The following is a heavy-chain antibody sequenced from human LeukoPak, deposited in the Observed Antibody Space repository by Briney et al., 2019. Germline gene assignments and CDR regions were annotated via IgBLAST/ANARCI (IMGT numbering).Heavy chain of an antibody. Sequence: SVKVSCKASGGTFSSYAISWVRQAPGQGLEWMGGIIPIFGTANYAQKSQGRVTITADKSTSTAYMELSSLRSEDTAVYYCARDVGAKIVFDIWGQGTMVTVSS. D-gene: IGHD1-26*01. J-gene: IGHJ3*02. CDR2: IIPIFGTA. V-gene: IGHV1-69*06. CDR1: GGTFSSYA. CDR3: ARDVGAKIVFDI.